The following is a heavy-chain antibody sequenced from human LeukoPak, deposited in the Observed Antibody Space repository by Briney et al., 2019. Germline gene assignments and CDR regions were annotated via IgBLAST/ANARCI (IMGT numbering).Heavy chain of an antibody. D-gene: IGHD6-19*01. CDR2: INHSGST. V-gene: IGHV4-34*01. CDR1: GGSFSGYY. CDR3: ARGASSGLYYQFDY. Sequence: KTSETLSLTCAVYGGSFSGYYWSWIRQPPGKGLEWIGEINHSGSTNYNPSLKSRVTISVDTSKNQFSLKPSSVTAADTAVYYCARGASSGLYYQFDYWGQGTLVTVSS. J-gene: IGHJ4*02.